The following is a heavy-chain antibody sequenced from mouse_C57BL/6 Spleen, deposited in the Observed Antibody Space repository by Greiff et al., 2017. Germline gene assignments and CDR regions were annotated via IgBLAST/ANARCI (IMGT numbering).Heavy chain of an antibody. J-gene: IGHJ2*01. D-gene: IGHD2-1*01. V-gene: IGHV1-69*01. CDR3: ARSWGNSYYFDY. CDR2: IDPSDSYT. CDR1: GYTFTSYW. Sequence: QVQLQQPGAELVMPGASVKLSFKASGYTFTSYWMHWVKQRPGQGLEWIGEIDPSDSYTNYNQKFKGKSTLTVDKSSSTAYMQLSSLTSEDSAVYYCARSWGNSYYFDYWGQGTTRTVSS.